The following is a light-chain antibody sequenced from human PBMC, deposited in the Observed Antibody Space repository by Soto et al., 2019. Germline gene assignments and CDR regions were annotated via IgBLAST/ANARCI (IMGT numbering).Light chain of an antibody. V-gene: IGKV1-17*01. J-gene: IGKJ2*01. Sequence: DIQMTQSPSSLSASVGDSVTITCRASQDIRNDLGWYQHKPGKVPKLLIHTASTLQSWVPSRFSGSGSGTEFTLTISSLQPEDFATYYCLQQNTLPYTFGQGTKLEIK. CDR1: QDIRND. CDR3: LQQNTLPYT. CDR2: TAS.